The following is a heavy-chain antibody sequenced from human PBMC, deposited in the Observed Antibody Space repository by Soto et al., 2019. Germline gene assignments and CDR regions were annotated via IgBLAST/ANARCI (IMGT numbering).Heavy chain of an antibody. CDR3: AKGAVAGTPTSYYYYGMDV. CDR1: GGTFRTYA. J-gene: IGHJ6*02. Sequence: QVQLLQSGAEVKKPGSSVRVSCEASGGTFRTYAISWVRQAPGQGLEWMGEIIPIFGTVNYAQKFQGRVTITADESTTTVYMDLRSLRSEDTAVYYCAKGAVAGTPTSYYYYGMDVWGQGTMVTGPS. V-gene: IGHV1-69*12. D-gene: IGHD6-19*01. CDR2: IIPIFGTV.